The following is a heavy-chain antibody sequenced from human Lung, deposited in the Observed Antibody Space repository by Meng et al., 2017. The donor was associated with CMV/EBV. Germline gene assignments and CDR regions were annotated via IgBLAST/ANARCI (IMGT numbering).Heavy chain of an antibody. CDR1: GGSISSSNW. D-gene: IGHD6-19*01. Sequence: QVPPAESGPGLVKPSGTLSLTCAVSGGSISSSNWWSWVRQPPGKGLEWIGEIYHSGSTNYNPSLKSRVTISVDKSKNQFSLKLSSVTAADTAVYYCASFPPPGKQWLVTDYWGQGTLVTVSS. CDR2: IYHSGST. CDR3: ASFPPPGKQWLVTDY. V-gene: IGHV4-4*02. J-gene: IGHJ4*02.